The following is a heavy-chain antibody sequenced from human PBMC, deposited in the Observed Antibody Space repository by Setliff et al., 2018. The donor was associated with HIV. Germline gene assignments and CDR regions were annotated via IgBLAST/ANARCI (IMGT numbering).Heavy chain of an antibody. Sequence: GASVKVSCKASGGTFSSYAISWVRQAPGQGLEWMGQINPNRGDTKSHHKFADRLIMSRDTSLTTVYMELTSLRSDDTAVYYCARVSSFNKIIREAFDIWGQGTLVTVSS. CDR3: ARVSSFNKIIREAFDI. J-gene: IGHJ3*02. D-gene: IGHD3-10*01. CDR1: GGTFSSYA. V-gene: IGHV1-2*06. CDR2: INPNRGDT.